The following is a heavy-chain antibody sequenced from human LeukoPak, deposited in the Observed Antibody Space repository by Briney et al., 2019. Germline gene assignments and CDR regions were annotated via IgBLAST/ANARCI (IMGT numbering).Heavy chain of an antibody. V-gene: IGHV4-34*01. D-gene: IGHD2-8*01. Sequence: PSETLSLTCAVYGGSFSGYYWSWIRQPPGKGLEWIGEINHSGSTNYNPSLKSRVTISVDTSKYQFSLKLSSVTAADTAVYYCARGPGYCTNGVCYTNLFDYWGQGTLVTVSS. CDR1: GGSFSGYY. CDR3: ARGPGYCTNGVCYTNLFDY. J-gene: IGHJ4*02. CDR2: INHSGST.